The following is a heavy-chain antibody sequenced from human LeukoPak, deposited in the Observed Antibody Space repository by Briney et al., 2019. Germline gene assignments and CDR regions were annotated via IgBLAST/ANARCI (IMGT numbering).Heavy chain of an antibody. D-gene: IGHD6-19*01. V-gene: IGHV4-59*08. CDR2: IYYSGST. Sequence: SETLSLTCTVSGGSISSYYWSWIRQPPGKGLEWIGYIYYSGSTNYNPSLKSRVTISVDTSKNQFSLKLSSVTAADTAVYYCGGIAVAGTYYFDYWGQGTLVTVSS. J-gene: IGHJ4*02. CDR1: GGSISSYY. CDR3: GGIAVAGTYYFDY.